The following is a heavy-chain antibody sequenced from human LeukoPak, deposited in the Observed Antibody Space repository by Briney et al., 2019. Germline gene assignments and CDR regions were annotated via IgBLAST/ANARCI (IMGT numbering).Heavy chain of an antibody. CDR1: GGSFSGYY. V-gene: IGHV4-34*01. D-gene: IGHD2-2*01. CDR3: ARHGVVVPAARKRGMYNWFDP. Sequence: NPSETLSLTCAVYGGSFSGYYWSWIRQPPGKGLEWIGEINHSGSTNYNPSLKSRVTISVDTSKNQFSLKLSSVTAADTAVYYCARHGVVVPAARKRGMYNWFDPWGQGTLVTVSS. J-gene: IGHJ5*02. CDR2: INHSGST.